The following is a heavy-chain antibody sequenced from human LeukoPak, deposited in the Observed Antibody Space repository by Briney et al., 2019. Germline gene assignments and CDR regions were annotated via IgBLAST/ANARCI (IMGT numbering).Heavy chain of an antibody. CDR3: ARILCGHYFDY. D-gene: IGHD6-25*01. J-gene: IGHJ4*02. V-gene: IGHV3-21*01. CDR1: GLTFSSYS. Sequence: GGSLRLSCAASGLTFSSYSMNWVRQAPGKGLEWVSSISSSSSYIYYADSVKGRFTISRDNAKNSLYLQMNSLRAEDTAVYYCARILCGHYFDYWGQGTLVTVSS. CDR2: ISSSSSYI.